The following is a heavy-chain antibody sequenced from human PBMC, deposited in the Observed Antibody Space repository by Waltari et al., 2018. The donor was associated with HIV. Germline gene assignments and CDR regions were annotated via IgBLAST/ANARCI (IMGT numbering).Heavy chain of an antibody. CDR1: GFPFSSYS. Sequence: EVQLVESVGGLVQPGGSLRLSCAASGFPFSSYSMNWVRQDPGKGLEWVSYISRSSSTIYYADSVKGRFTISRENAKNSLYLQMNSRRAEDTVVYYCARDTPYNWNYPGGYFDYWGQGTLVTVSS. J-gene: IGHJ4*02. V-gene: IGHV3-48*04. CDR3: ARDTPYNWNYPGGYFDY. D-gene: IGHD1-7*01. CDR2: ISRSSSTI.